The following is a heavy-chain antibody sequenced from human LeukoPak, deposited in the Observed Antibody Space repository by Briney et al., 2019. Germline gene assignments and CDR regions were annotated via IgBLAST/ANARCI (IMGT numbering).Heavy chain of an antibody. J-gene: IGHJ6*03. D-gene: IGHD3-9*01. CDR3: ALRLRYFDWLLSPNYYYMDV. V-gene: IGHV1-2*02. CDR2: INPNSGGT. Sequence: ASVKVSCKASGYTFTGYYMHWVRQAPGQGLEWMGWINPNSGGTNYAQKFQGRVTMTRNTSISTAYMELSSLRSEDTAVYYCALRLRYFDWLLSPNYYYMDVWGKGTTVTISS. CDR1: GYTFTGYY.